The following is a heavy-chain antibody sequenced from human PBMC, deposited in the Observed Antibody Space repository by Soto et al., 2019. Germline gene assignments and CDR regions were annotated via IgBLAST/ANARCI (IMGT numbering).Heavy chain of an antibody. J-gene: IGHJ3*02. CDR2: IYYSGST. CDR1: GGSISSSSYY. CDR3: ARTVDYGDETGAFDI. D-gene: IGHD4-17*01. V-gene: IGHV4-39*01. Sequence: ETLSLTCTVSGGSISSSSYYWGWIRQPPGKGLEWIGSIYYSGSTYYNPSLKSRVTISVDTSKNQFSLKLSSVTAADTAVYYCARTVDYGDETGAFDIWGQGTMVTVSS.